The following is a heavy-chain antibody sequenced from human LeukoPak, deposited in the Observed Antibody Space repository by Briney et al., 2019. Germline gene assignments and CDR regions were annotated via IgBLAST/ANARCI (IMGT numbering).Heavy chain of an antibody. CDR2: ISSSSSYI. Sequence: PGGSLRLSCAASGFTFNSYSMNWVRQAPGKGLEWVSSISSSSSYIYYADSVKGRFTISRDNAKNSLYLQMNSLRAEDTAVYYCARDPGYDYDAFDIWGQGTMVTVSS. J-gene: IGHJ3*02. CDR3: ARDPGYDYDAFDI. CDR1: GFTFNSYS. D-gene: IGHD3-22*01. V-gene: IGHV3-21*01.